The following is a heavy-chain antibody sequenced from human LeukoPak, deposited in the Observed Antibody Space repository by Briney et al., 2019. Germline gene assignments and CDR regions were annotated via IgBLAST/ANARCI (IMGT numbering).Heavy chain of an antibody. D-gene: IGHD3-22*01. CDR3: ATPRLNYYDSSGYSGPFDY. J-gene: IGHJ4*02. CDR1: GFTFSSYA. V-gene: IGHV3-23*01. Sequence: GGSLRLSCAASGFTFSSYAMSWVRQAPGKGLEWVSAISGSGGSTYYADSVKGRFTISRDNSKNTLYLQMNSLRAEDTAVYYCATPRLNYYDSSGYSGPFDYWGQGTLVTVSS. CDR2: ISGSGGST.